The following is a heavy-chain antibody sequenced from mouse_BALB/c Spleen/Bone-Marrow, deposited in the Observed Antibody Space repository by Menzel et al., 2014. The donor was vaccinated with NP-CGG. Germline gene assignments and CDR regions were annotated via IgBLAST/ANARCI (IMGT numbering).Heavy chain of an antibody. J-gene: IGHJ2*01. D-gene: IGHD2-14*01. CDR3: ARYRLGTYFDY. Sequence: VQLQQSGAELVKPGASVKLSCTASGFNITDTYMHWVKQRPEQGLEWIGRIDPANGNAKYDPKFQGKATITADTSSNTAYLQRSSLTSEDTAVYYCARYRLGTYFDYWGQGTTLTVSS. V-gene: IGHV14-3*02. CDR1: GFNITDTY. CDR2: IDPANGNA.